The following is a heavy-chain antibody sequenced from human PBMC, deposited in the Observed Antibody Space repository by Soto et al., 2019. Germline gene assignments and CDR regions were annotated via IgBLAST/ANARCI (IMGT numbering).Heavy chain of an antibody. Sequence: GGSLRLSCAASGFTFSSYAMSWVRQAPGKGLEWVSAISGSGGSTYYADSVKGRFTISRDNSKNTLYLQMNSLRAEDTAVYYCAKDLRISTIVMIISALDVWGQGTMVTASS. D-gene: IGHD3-22*01. J-gene: IGHJ3*01. CDR2: ISGSGGST. CDR3: AKDLRISTIVMIISALDV. V-gene: IGHV3-23*01. CDR1: GFTFSSYA.